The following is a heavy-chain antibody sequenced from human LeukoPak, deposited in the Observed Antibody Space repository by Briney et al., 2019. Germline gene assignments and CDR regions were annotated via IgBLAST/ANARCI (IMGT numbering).Heavy chain of an antibody. Sequence: PSETLSLTWTVSGGSISSYYWSWIRQPPGKGLEWIGHIYYSGSTNYNPSLKSRVTISVDTSKNQFSLKLSSVTAADTAVYYCARRATVTRSLDYWGQGTLVTVSS. J-gene: IGHJ4*02. CDR1: GGSISSYY. D-gene: IGHD4-17*01. V-gene: IGHV4-59*08. CDR2: IYYSGST. CDR3: ARRATVTRSLDY.